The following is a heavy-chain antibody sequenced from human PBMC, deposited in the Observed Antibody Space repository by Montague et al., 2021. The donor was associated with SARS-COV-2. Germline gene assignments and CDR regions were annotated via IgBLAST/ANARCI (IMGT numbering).Heavy chain of an antibody. CDR1: GSSVRSYF. J-gene: IGHJ4*02. CDR3: ARENTVTTFGGPYYIDS. D-gene: IGHD4-17*01. Sequence: SETLSLTCIVSGSSVRSYFWSWIRQPPGKGLEWIGNIYDSGSTNYNPSLKSRVTISVDTSKNQFSLKLSAVPAADTAVYYCARENTVTTFGGPYYIDSWGQGTLVTVSA. CDR2: IYDSGST. V-gene: IGHV4-59*02.